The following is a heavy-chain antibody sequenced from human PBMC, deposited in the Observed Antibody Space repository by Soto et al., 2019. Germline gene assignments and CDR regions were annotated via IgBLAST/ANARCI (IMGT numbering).Heavy chain of an antibody. CDR2: IDHDGPT. J-gene: IGHJ4*02. Sequence: EVQLVESGGGLVQPGGSLRLSCAGSGVTFSNYWMHWVRQAPGKGLEWVSRIDHDGPTDYADSVRGRFTIPRDNAGTTLYMQMYSLRPEDPAVYYCVRDRHCEYWGQGTLVTVSS. V-gene: IGHV3-74*01. CDR3: VRDRHCEY. CDR1: GVTFSNYW.